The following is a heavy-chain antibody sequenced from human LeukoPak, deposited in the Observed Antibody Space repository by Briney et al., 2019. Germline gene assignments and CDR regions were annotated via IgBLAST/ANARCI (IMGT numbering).Heavy chain of an antibody. CDR2: INHSGST. V-gene: IGHV4-34*01. CDR3: ARDQGGPVDY. J-gene: IGHJ4*02. Sequence: PSETLSLTCAVYGGSFSGYYWSWIRQPPGKGLEWIGEINHSGSTNYNPSLKSRVTISVDTSKNQFSLKLSSVTAADTAVYYCARDQGGPVDYWGQGTLVTVSS. D-gene: IGHD2-15*01. CDR1: GGSFSGYY.